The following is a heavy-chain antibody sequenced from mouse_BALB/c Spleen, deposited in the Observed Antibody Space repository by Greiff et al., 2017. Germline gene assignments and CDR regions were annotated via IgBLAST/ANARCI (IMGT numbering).Heavy chain of an antibody. Sequence: EVKLVESGGGLVQPGGSLKLSCAASGFTFSSYTMSWVRQTPEKRLEWVAYISNGGGSTYYPDTVKGRFTISRDNAKNTLYLQMSSLKSEDTAMYYCARRSTMNYAMDYWGQGTSVTVSS. J-gene: IGHJ4*01. V-gene: IGHV5-12-2*01. D-gene: IGHD2-4*01. CDR2: ISNGGGST. CDR1: GFTFSSYT. CDR3: ARRSTMNYAMDY.